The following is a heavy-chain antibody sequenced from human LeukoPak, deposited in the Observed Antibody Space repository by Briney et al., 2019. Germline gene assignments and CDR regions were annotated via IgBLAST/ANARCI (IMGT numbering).Heavy chain of an antibody. CDR1: GGSFSGYY. CDR3: ARLGSVGYYNYQYMDI. CDR2: INDIGNT. Sequence: PSETLSLTCAVYGGSFSGYYWSWIRQPPGKGLEWIGEINDIGNTNYDPSLRSRVTISVDTSKNQFSLSLTSATAAATAVYFCARLGSVGYYNYQYMDIWGNGTTVTVSS. J-gene: IGHJ6*03. V-gene: IGHV4-34*01. D-gene: IGHD3-10*01.